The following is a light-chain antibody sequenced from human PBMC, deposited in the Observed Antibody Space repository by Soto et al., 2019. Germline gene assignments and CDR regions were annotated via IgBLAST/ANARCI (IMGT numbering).Light chain of an antibody. Sequence: QSALAQPASVSGSPGQSITISCTGTSSDVGGYNFVSWYQQHPGKAPKLMIYDVNIRPSGVSNRFSGSKSDNTASLTISGLQAEDEADYYCCSYASSTTRVIFGGGTQLTVL. V-gene: IGLV2-14*03. J-gene: IGLJ2*01. CDR2: DVN. CDR1: SSDVGGYNF. CDR3: CSYASSTTRVI.